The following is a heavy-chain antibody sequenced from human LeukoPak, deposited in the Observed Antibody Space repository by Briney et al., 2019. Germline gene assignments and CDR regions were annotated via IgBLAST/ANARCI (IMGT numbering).Heavy chain of an antibody. D-gene: IGHD5-24*01. CDR1: GYTFTGYY. CDR2: INPNRGGT. J-gene: IGHJ4*02. V-gene: IGHV1-2*02. Sequence: ASVKVSCKASGYTFTGYYMHWVRQAPGQGLEWMGKINPNRGGTNYVQTVQGRVTMTRDKSISTAYMELSRLGSDDTAVYYCARDREFDYWGQGTLVTVSS. CDR3: ARDREFDY.